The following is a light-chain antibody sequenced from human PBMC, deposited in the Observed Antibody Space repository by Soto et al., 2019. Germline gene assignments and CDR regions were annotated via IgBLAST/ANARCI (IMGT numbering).Light chain of an antibody. V-gene: IGKV1-33*01. CDR1: QDISNY. J-gene: IGKJ4*01. Sequence: DIQMTQSPSSLSASVGDRVTITCPASQDISNYLNWYQQKPGKAPKLLIYDASNLETGVPSRFSGSGSGTDFTFTISSLQPEDIATYYCQQYDNLPPKLTFGGGTKVEIK. CDR2: DAS. CDR3: QQYDNLPPKLT.